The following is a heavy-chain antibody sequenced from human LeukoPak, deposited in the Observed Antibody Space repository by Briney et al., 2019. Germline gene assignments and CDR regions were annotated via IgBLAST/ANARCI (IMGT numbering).Heavy chain of an antibody. CDR2: ISSTGGTT. CDR1: GITISSYG. J-gene: IGHJ6*03. CDR3: AKNGDRGAYCTGGTCYPYFYYYMDV. Sequence: GGSLRLSCAASGITISSYGMSWVRQPPGKGLEWVSSISSTGGTTYYADSVKGRFTISRDNSKNTLYLQMNSLRAEDTAIYYCAKNGDRGAYCTGGTCYPYFYYYMDVWGKGTTVTI. D-gene: IGHD2-15*01. V-gene: IGHV3-23*01.